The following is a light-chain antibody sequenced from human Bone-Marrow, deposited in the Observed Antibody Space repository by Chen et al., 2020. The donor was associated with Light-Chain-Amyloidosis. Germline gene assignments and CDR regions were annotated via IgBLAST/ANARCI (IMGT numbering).Light chain of an antibody. CDR3: QSADSSGTYEVI. CDR1: DLPTKY. Sequence: SYELTQPPSVPLSPGQTPRITCSGDDLPTKYAYWYHQKPGQAPVLVIHRDTERPSGISERFSGSSSGTTATLTISGVQADDEADYHCQSADSSGTYEVIFGGGTKLTVL. V-gene: IGLV3-25*03. CDR2: RDT. J-gene: IGLJ2*01.